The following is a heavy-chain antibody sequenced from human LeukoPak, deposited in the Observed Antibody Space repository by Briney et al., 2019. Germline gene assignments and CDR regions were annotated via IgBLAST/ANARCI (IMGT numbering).Heavy chain of an antibody. Sequence: GGSLRLSCVSSEFTFSGYSMNWVRQAPGKGLEWVAYISSGSGIIYYADSVKGRFTVSRDNAKNSLYLQMSSLRTEDTAVYYCARRGTAPYYYMDVWSKGTAVTVS. CDR2: ISSGSGII. V-gene: IGHV3-48*01. CDR1: EFTFSGYS. CDR3: ARRGTAPYYYMDV. J-gene: IGHJ6*03.